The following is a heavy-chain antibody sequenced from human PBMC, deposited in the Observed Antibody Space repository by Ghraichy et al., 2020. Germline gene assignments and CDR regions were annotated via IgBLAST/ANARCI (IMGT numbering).Heavy chain of an antibody. CDR1: GGSFSGYY. J-gene: IGHJ4*02. Sequence: SETLSLTCAVYGGSFSGYYWSWIRQPPGKGLEWIGEINHSGSTNYNPSLKSRVTISVDTSKNQFSLKLSSVTAADTAVYYCARIRSRTMVRVSHYFDYWGQGTLVTVSS. CDR3: ARIRSRTMVRVSHYFDY. V-gene: IGHV4-34*01. CDR2: INHSGST. D-gene: IGHD3-10*01.